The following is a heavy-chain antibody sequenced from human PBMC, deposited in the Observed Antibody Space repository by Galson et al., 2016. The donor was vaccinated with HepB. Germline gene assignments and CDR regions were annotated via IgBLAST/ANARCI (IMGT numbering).Heavy chain of an antibody. V-gene: IGHV3-7*01. CDR3: ARDRRGSGWYIDY. CDR1: GFTFSMYW. J-gene: IGHJ4*02. D-gene: IGHD6-19*01. CDR2: IKQGGSEK. Sequence: SLRLSCAASGFTFSMYWMSWVRQAPGKGLEWVANIKQGGSEKYYVESVRGRFTISRDNAKNSLFLQMNSLRAEDKAVYYCARDRRGSGWYIDYGGQGTLVTVSS.